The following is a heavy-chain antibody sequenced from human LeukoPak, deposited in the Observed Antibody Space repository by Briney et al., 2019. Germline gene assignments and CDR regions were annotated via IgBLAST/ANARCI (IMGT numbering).Heavy chain of an antibody. CDR2: INHSGST. V-gene: IGHV4-34*01. J-gene: IGHJ4*02. Sequence: TSETLSLTCAVYVGSFSGYYWSWIRQPPGKGLEWIGEINHSGSTNYNPSLKSRVTISVDTSKNQLSLKLSSVTAADTAVYYCAVGVTGTTSYWGQGTLVTVSS. D-gene: IGHD1-7*01. CDR1: VGSFSGYY. CDR3: AVGVTGTTSY.